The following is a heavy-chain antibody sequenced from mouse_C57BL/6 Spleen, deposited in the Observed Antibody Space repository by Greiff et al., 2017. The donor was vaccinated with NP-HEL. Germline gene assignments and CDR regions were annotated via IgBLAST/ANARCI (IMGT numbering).Heavy chain of an antibody. D-gene: IGHD2-1*01. Sequence: EVKLMESGPGLVKPSQTVFLTCTVTGISITTVNYRWSWIRQFPGNKLEWIGYIYYSGTITYNPSLTSRTTITRDTPKNQFFLEMNSLTAEDTATYYCARGGNYVPFDYWGQGTTLTVSS. CDR3: ARGGNYVPFDY. J-gene: IGHJ2*01. CDR2: IYYSGTI. CDR1: GISITTVNYR. V-gene: IGHV3-5*01.